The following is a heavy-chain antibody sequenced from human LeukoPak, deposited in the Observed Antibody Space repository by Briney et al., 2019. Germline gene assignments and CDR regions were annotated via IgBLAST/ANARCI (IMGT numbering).Heavy chain of an antibody. CDR3: ARTPRSAEYFQH. D-gene: IGHD1-26*01. CDR2: IYYSGST. CDR1: GGSISSGGYY. J-gene: IGHJ1*01. V-gene: IGHV4-31*03. Sequence: SQTLSLTCTVSGGSISSGGYYWSWIRQHPGKGLERIGYIYYSGSTYYNPSLKSRVTISVDTSKNQFSLKLSSVTAADTAVYYCARTPRSAEYFQHWGEGTLVTVSS.